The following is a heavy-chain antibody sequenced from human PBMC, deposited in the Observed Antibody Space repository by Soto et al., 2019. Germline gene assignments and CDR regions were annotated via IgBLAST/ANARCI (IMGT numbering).Heavy chain of an antibody. CDR3: XXXXXXXXGIDV. CDR1: GYTFTSYA. CDR2: INAGNGNT. V-gene: IGHV1-3*05. J-gene: IGHJ6*02. Sequence: QVQLVQSGAEEKKPGASVKVSCKASGYTFTSYAMHWVRQAPGQRREWRGWINAGNGNTKYSQKFKGRVTITRDTXXXXXXXXXXXXXXXXXXXXXXXXXXXXXXGIDVWGQGTTVTVSS.